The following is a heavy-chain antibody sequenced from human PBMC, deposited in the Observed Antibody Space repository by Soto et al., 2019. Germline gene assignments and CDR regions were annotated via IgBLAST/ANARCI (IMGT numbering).Heavy chain of an antibody. D-gene: IGHD6-13*01. CDR3: ARRHSSNWYGLDY. V-gene: IGHV4-38-2*01. J-gene: IGHJ4*02. CDR2: IYHTGST. CDR1: GYSISNGYY. Sequence: SETLSLTCAVSGYSISNGYYWGWIRQPPGKGLEWIGSIYHTGSTYYNPSLKSRVTISVDTSKNQFSLKLNSVTAADTAVYYCARRHSSNWYGLDYWGQGTLVTVSS.